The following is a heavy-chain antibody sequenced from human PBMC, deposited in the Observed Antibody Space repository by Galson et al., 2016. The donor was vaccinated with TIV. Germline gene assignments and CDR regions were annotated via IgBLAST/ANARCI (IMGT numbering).Heavy chain of an antibody. J-gene: IGHJ6*02. V-gene: IGHV1-18*01. CDR2: ISAYNGNT. CDR3: ARVPAKLDAQTNYGMDV. Sequence: SVKVSCKAFGYTFTSYGITWVRQAPGQGLQWMGWISAYNGNTNYAQKVQGRVTMTTDTSTNTAHMELRSLRSADTAVYYCARVPAKLDAQTNYGMDVWGQGTTVTVSS. D-gene: IGHD1-1*01. CDR1: GYTFTSYG.